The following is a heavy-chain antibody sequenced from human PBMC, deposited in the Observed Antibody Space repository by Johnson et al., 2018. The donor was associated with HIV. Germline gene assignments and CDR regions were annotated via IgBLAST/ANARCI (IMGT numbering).Heavy chain of an antibody. Sequence: VQLVESGGGVVRPGGSLRLSCAASGFTFDDYDMSWVRQAPGKGLEWVSGLNWNGGSTVYADSVKRRFTISRDNGKNSLYLQMNSLRAEDTAVYYGARGRGALDIWGQGTVVTISS. CDR2: LNWNGGST. CDR3: ARGRGALDI. CDR1: GFTFDDYD. J-gene: IGHJ3*02. D-gene: IGHD3-16*01. V-gene: IGHV3-20*04.